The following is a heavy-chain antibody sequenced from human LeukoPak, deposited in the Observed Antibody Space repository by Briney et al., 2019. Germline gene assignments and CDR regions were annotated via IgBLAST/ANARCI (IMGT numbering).Heavy chain of an antibody. V-gene: IGHV1-2*02. CDR3: AKDHPVVISADDAFDI. D-gene: IGHD4-23*01. CDR1: GYTFTGYY. CDR2: INPNSGGT. J-gene: IGHJ3*02. Sequence: ASVKVSCKASGYTFTGYYMHWVRQAPGQGLEWMGWINPNSGGTNYAQKFQGRVTMTRDTSISTAYMELSRLRSDDTAVYYCAKDHPVVISADDAFDIWGQGTMVTVSS.